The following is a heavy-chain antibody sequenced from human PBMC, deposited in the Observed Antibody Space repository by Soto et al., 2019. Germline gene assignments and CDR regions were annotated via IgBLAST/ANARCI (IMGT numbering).Heavy chain of an antibody. V-gene: IGHV3-23*01. J-gene: IGHJ4*02. CDR2: IGANGQGI. CDR3: AKDRNYPRDQFHY. CDR1: AFTFSTYA. Sequence: WGSLLVSWAPSAFTFSTYAPSWVRHAPGKGLDWVSAIGANGQGIYYADSVRGRFTISRDNSKNTIFLHMDSLRAEDTAVYYCAKDRNYPRDQFHYWGQGTMVTVSS. D-gene: IGHD1-7*01.